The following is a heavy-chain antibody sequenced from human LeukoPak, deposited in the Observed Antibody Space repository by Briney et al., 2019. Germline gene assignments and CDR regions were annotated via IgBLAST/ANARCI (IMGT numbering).Heavy chain of an antibody. CDR1: GFTFSRYA. Sequence: PGGSLRLSCAAPGFTFSRYAMSWVRQAPGKGLEWVSGISGSGGSTYYADSVKGRLTISRDNSKNTLYLQMHSLRAEDTAVYYCAPFPGYYDSSGYRNFDYWGQGTLVTVSS. CDR2: ISGSGGST. V-gene: IGHV3-23*01. J-gene: IGHJ4*02. CDR3: APFPGYYDSSGYRNFDY. D-gene: IGHD3-22*01.